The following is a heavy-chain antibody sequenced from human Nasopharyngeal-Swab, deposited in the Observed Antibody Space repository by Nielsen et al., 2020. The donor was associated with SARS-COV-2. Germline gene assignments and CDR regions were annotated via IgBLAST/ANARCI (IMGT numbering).Heavy chain of an antibody. CDR2: INHSGST. J-gene: IGHJ6*02. CDR3: ARGRPITMVRGGKYYYAMDV. D-gene: IGHD3-10*01. CDR1: GGSFSGYY. V-gene: IGHV4-34*01. Sequence: GSLRLSCAVYGGSFSGYYWSWIRQPPGKGLEWIGEINHSGSTNYNPFLKSRIAISVDTSKNHFSLRLSSVTAADTAVYYCARGRPITMVRGGKYYYAMDVWGQGTTVTVSS.